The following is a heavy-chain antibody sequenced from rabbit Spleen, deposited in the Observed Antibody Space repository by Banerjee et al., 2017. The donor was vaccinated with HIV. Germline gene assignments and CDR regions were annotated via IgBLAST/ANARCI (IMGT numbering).Heavy chain of an antibody. Sequence: QEQLVESGGGLVQPGGSLKLPCKASGFDFSSYGVSWVRQAPGKGLEWIGYIDLVFGSTFYANWVNGRFTISSHNAQNTLYLQVNSLTAADTATYFCVRGASSSGYYNLWGPGTLVTVS. CDR1: GFDFSSYG. J-gene: IGHJ4*01. CDR2: IDLVFGST. V-gene: IGHV1S47*01. CDR3: VRGASSSGYYNL. D-gene: IGHD1-1*01.